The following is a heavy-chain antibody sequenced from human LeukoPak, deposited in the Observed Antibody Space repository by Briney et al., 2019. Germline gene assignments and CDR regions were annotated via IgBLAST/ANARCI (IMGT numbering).Heavy chain of an antibody. D-gene: IGHD4-11*01. CDR1: EFTFSDYS. Sequence: GGSLRLSCAASEFTFSDYSMNWVRQAPGKGLEWVASISSSRYIYYADSVKGRFTISRDNTKNSLYLQMNSLRAEDTAVYYCARGIAKTTLKAFDLWGQGTMVTVSS. V-gene: IGHV3-21*01. J-gene: IGHJ3*01. CDR2: ISSSRYI. CDR3: ARGIAKTTLKAFDL.